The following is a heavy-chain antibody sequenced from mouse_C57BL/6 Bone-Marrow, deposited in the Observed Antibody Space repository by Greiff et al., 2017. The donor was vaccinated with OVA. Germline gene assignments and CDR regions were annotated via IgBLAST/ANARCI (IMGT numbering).Heavy chain of an antibody. D-gene: IGHD2-3*01. CDR2: ISYDGSN. J-gene: IGHJ3*01. V-gene: IGHV3-6*01. Sequence: DVHLVESGPGLVKPSQSLSLTCSVTGYSITSGYYWNWIRQFPGNTLEWMGYISYDGSNNYNPSLKNRISITRDTSKNQFFLTLNSVTTEDSATYYFASWPSDGYFAYWGQGTLVTVSA. CDR1: GYSITSGYY. CDR3: ASWPSDGYFAY.